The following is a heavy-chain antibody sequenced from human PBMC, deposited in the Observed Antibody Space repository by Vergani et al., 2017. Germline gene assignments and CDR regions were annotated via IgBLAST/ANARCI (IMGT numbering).Heavy chain of an antibody. J-gene: IGHJ3*02. V-gene: IGHV4-39*07. CDR3: ATLHRRRDAFDI. Sequence: QLQLQESGPGLVKPSETLSLTCTVSGGSISSSSYYWGWIRQPPGKGLEWIGSIYYSGSTNYNPSLKSRVTISVDTSKNQFSLKLSSVAAADTAVYYSATLHRRRDAFDIWGQGTMVTVSS. CDR2: IYYSGST. CDR1: GGSISSSSYY. D-gene: IGHD2-15*01.